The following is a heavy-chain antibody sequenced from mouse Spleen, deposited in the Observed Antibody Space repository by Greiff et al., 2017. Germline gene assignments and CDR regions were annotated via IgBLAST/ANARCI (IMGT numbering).Heavy chain of an antibody. V-gene: IGHV1-72*01. Sequence: VKLVESGAELVKPGASVKLSCKASGYTFTSYWMHWVKQRPGRGLEWIGRIDPNSGGTKYNEKFKSKATLTVDKPSSTAYMQLSSLTSEDSAVYYCASLDYDGRAWFAYWGQGTLVTVSA. CDR3: ASLDYDGRAWFAY. J-gene: IGHJ3*01. CDR2: IDPNSGGT. D-gene: IGHD2-4*01. CDR1: GYTFTSYW.